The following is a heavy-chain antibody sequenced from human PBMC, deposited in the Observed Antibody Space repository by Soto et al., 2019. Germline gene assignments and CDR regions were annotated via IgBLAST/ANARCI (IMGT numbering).Heavy chain of an antibody. CDR3: ERGVDGTNGVCYTRRYYYYGMDV. V-gene: IGHV1-69*01. CDR2: IIPIFGTA. Sequence: SGQVFCKASGRTFNNYSNSWVRPGPGPGLEWMGGIIPIFGTANYAQKFQGRVTITADESTSTAYMELSSLRSEDTDVYYCERGVDGTNGVCYTRRYYYYGMDVWGQGTTVTVSS. CDR1: GRTFNNYS. J-gene: IGHJ6*02. D-gene: IGHD2-8*01.